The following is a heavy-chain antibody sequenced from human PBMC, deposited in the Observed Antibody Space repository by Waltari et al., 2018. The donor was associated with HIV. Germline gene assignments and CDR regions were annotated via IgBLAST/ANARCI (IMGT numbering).Heavy chain of an antibody. J-gene: IGHJ4*02. D-gene: IGHD3-9*01. CDR3: ARNDQLIRYFVY. V-gene: IGHV1-8*01. CDR1: GYTFTSYD. CDR2: MNPNSGNT. Sequence: QVQLVQSGAEVKKPGASVKVSCKASGYTFTSYDVNWVGQATGQGLEWMGLMNPNSGNTGYAQKFQGRISLTRNTSISTAYMELSSLTSEDTAVYYCARNDQLIRYFVYWGQGTLVTVSS.